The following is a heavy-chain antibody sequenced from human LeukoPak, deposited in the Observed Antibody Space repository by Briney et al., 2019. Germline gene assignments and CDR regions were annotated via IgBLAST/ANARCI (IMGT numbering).Heavy chain of an antibody. Sequence: SQTLSLTSTVSGVSISTGGYYWSWIRQLPGKGLEWIGYILKTGSTYYNPSLRSRITISVDTSKNQFSLNLTSVTAADTAVYYCARETSGIYSEYWGQGILVTVSS. CDR2: ILKTGST. D-gene: IGHD1-26*01. J-gene: IGHJ4*02. CDR1: GVSISTGGYY. CDR3: ARETSGIYSEY. V-gene: IGHV4-31*03.